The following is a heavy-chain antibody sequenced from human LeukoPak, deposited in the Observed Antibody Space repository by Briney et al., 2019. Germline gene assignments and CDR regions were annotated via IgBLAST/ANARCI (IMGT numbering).Heavy chain of an antibody. V-gene: IGHV3-74*01. CDR2: IKPDGSGA. CDR3: ARDGEYQLLRY. Sequence: GGSLRLSCAASGFTFSSYSMNWVRQAPGKGLMWVSLIKPDGSGANYADSVKGRFTISRDNAKNTLYLQMNSLRVEDTAVYYCARDGEYQLLRYWGQGTLVTVSS. J-gene: IGHJ4*02. D-gene: IGHD2-2*01. CDR1: GFTFSSYS.